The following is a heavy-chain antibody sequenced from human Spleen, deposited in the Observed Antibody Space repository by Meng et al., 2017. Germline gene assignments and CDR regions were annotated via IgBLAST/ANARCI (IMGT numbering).Heavy chain of an antibody. CDR2: IWYDGSNK. Sequence: GESLKISCAASGFTFSSYGMHWVRQAPGKGLEWVAVIWYDGSNKYYADSVKGRFTISRDNSKNTLYLQMNSLRAEDTAVYYCAREAHKYYYDSSGYYQGVFNIDYWGQGTLVTVSS. CDR1: GFTFSSYG. D-gene: IGHD3-22*01. J-gene: IGHJ4*02. V-gene: IGHV3-33*01. CDR3: AREAHKYYYDSSGYYQGVFNIDY.